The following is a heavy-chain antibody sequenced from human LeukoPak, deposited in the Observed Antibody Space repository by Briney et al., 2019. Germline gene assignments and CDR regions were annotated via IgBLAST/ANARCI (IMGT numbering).Heavy chain of an antibody. CDR3: ARTKIVGATRDY. V-gene: IGHV3-66*02. J-gene: IGHJ4*02. CDR1: GFTFSDYY. Sequence: PGGSLRLSCAASGFTFSDYYMSWIRQAPGKGLEWVSVIYSGGSTYYADSVKGRFTISRDNSKNTLYLQMNSLRAEDTAVYYCARTKIVGATRDYWGQGTLVTVSS. D-gene: IGHD1-26*01. CDR2: IYSGGST.